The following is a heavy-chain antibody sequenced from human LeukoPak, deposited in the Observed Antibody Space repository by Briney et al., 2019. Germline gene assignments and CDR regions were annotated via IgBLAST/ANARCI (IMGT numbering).Heavy chain of an antibody. D-gene: IGHD1-1*01. Sequence: ASVKVSCKASGYTFSSYGIGWVRQAPGQGLEWMGWSSTYDGNTKYAENFRDRVTMTTDTSSSTAYMDLRSLRSDDTAVYFCAREFNWAYYFDYWGQGTLLTVSS. CDR2: SSTYDGNT. CDR3: AREFNWAYYFDY. CDR1: GYTFSSYG. J-gene: IGHJ4*02. V-gene: IGHV1-18*01.